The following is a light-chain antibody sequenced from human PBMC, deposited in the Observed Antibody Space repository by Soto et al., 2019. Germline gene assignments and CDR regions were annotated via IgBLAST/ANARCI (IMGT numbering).Light chain of an antibody. CDR1: SSDVGVYNY. CDR2: DVS. V-gene: IGLV2-14*01. Sequence: QSALTQPASVSGSPGQSITISCTGTSSDVGVYNYVSWYQQHPGKAPKFMIFDVSARPSGVPNRFSGSKSGNTASLTISGHHAEDEADYYCSSYTSSNTLVFGGGTKLTVL. J-gene: IGLJ2*01. CDR3: SSYTSSNTLV.